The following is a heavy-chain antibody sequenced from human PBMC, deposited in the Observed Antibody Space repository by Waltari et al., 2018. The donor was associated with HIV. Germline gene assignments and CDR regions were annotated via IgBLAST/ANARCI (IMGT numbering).Heavy chain of an antibody. Sequence: QVQLVESGGGVVQPGRSLRLSCAASGFTFRSYGMHWVRQAPGKGLEWVAGIWYDGSNKYYADSVKGRFTISRDNSKNTLYLQMNSLRAEDTAVYYCARDQPMTYGMDVWGQGTTVTVSS. CDR1: GFTFRSYG. CDR3: ARDQPMTYGMDV. V-gene: IGHV3-33*01. CDR2: IWYDGSNK. J-gene: IGHJ6*02. D-gene: IGHD3-22*01.